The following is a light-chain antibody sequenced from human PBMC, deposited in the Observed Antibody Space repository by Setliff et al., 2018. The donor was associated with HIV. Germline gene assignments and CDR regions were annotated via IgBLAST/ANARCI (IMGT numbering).Light chain of an antibody. CDR1: SSNIGAEA. CDR3: SSYTSSSTYV. Sequence: QSVLIQPPSVSGAPGQRVTISCSGSSSNIGAEAVNWYKQLPGTAPRVFIYRSDLRPSGVPDRFSGSKSGTSASLAISGLQAEDEADYYCSSYTSSSTYVFGSGTKVTVL. J-gene: IGLJ1*01. CDR2: RSD. V-gene: IGLV1-44*01.